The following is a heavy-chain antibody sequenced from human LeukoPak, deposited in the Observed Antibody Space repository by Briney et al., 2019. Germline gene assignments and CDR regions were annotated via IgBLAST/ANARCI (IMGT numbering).Heavy chain of an antibody. Sequence: GGSLRLSCAASGFTFSSFAMSWVRQAPGKGLEWVSATSGSGGSTYYAASVKGRFTISRDNSKNTLSLQMSSLRVEDTARYYCVKVNSSWHYYFDYWGRGTPVTVSA. CDR1: GFTFSSFA. CDR3: VKVNSSWHYYFDY. CDR2: TSGSGGST. J-gene: IGHJ4*02. D-gene: IGHD6-13*01. V-gene: IGHV3-23*01.